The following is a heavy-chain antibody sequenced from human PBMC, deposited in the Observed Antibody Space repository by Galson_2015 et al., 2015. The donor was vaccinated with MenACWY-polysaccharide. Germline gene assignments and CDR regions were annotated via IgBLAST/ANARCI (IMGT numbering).Heavy chain of an antibody. CDR1: GFTSSSYV. CDR3: AKGGREVDNWLDP. CDR2: ITDSGSST. J-gene: IGHJ5*02. D-gene: IGHD1-26*01. Sequence: SLRLSCAVSGFTSSSYVMSWVRQAPGRGLEWVSSITDSGSSTYYVDSVKGRFTISRDNSKNTLFLQMNSLRADDTAVYYCAKGGREVDNWLDPWGQGALVTVSS. V-gene: IGHV3-23*01.